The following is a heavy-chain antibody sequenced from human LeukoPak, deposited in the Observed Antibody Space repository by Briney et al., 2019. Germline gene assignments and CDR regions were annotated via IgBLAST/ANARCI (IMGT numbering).Heavy chain of an antibody. V-gene: IGHV3-21*01. Sequence: PGGSLRLSCAASGFTLNSYAMAWVRQAPGKGLEWVSSINSGSTYTYYTESVKGRFTVSRDNAKNSLFLQMNSLRAEDTAIYYCARSLTTLTYEGYWGQGTLVTVSS. CDR1: GFTLNSYA. CDR2: INSGSTYT. D-gene: IGHD1-1*01. CDR3: ARSLTTLTYEGY. J-gene: IGHJ4*02.